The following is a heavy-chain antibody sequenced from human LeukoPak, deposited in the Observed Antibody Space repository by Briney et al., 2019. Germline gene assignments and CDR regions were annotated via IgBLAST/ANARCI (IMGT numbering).Heavy chain of an antibody. CDR1: GASISTVGYY. Sequence: SETLSLTCAVSGASISTVGYYWGWIRQAPEKGLEWIGYIHYSGSTIYNPSLKSRVTISLDTSNNQFSLRLTSVTAADTAVYYCARFVMSGSYLDYWGQGTLVTASS. CDR3: ARFVMSGSYLDY. V-gene: IGHV4-61*08. CDR2: IHYSGST. J-gene: IGHJ4*02. D-gene: IGHD1-26*01.